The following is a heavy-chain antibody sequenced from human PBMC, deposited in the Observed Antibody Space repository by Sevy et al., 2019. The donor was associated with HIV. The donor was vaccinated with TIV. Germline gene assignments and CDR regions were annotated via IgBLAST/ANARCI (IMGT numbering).Heavy chain of an antibody. V-gene: IGHV3-11*01. J-gene: IGHJ6*02. CDR2: ISGSANTI. CDR1: GFTFSDYY. CDR3: ARDHVKDGDLGDYYYIAMDV. D-gene: IGHD3-16*01. Sequence: GGSLRLSCAASGFTFSDYYMSWIRQAPGKGLEWLSYISGSANTIYYADSVKGRFTVSRDNAKNSLYLQMNNLRAEDTAVYYCARDHVKDGDLGDYYYIAMDVWGQGTTVTVSS.